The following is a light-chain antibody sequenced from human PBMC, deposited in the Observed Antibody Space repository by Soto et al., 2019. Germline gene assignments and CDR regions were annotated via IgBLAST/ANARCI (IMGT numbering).Light chain of an antibody. CDR2: RSN. J-gene: IGLJ1*01. Sequence: QSVLTQPPSASVTPGQKVTISCSGSTSNIGSNYIYWYQQFPGTAPKLLIYRSNQRPSGVPDRVSGSKSGTSASLAISGIRSEDEADYYCATWDDSLSRYVFGTGTKLTVL. CDR1: TSNIGSNY. V-gene: IGLV1-47*01. CDR3: ATWDDSLSRYV.